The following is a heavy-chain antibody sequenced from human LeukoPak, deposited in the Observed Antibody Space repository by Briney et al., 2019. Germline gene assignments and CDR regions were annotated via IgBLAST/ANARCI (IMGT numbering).Heavy chain of an antibody. Sequence: SETLSLTCTVSGGSISSYYWNWIRQPAGKGLEWIGRLHSSGSTNYSPSLKSRVTISVDTSTNQFSLKLSSVTAADTAVYYCARDASVGGMDVWGQGTTVTVSS. CDR3: ARDASVGGMDV. J-gene: IGHJ6*02. CDR1: GGSISSYY. CDR2: LHSSGST. V-gene: IGHV4-4*07.